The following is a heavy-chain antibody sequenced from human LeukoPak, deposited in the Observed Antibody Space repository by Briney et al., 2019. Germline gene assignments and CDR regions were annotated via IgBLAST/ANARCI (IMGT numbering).Heavy chain of an antibody. CDR3: ARRGEYSYGHGAFDI. Sequence: SQTLSLTCTVSGGSISSGSYYWSWIRQPAGKGLEWIGRIYTSGSTNYNPSLKSRVTISVDTSKNQFSLKLSSVTAADTAVYYCARRGEYSYGHGAFDIWGQGTMVTVSS. V-gene: IGHV4-61*02. D-gene: IGHD5-18*01. CDR2: IYTSGST. CDR1: GGSISSGSYY. J-gene: IGHJ3*02.